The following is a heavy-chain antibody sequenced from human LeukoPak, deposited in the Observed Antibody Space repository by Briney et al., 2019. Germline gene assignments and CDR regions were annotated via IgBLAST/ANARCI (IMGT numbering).Heavy chain of an antibody. J-gene: IGHJ4*02. V-gene: IGHV3-30*03. CDR1: GFTFRSYG. D-gene: IGHD4-17*01. CDR2: ISYDGTNK. Sequence: GGSLRLSCAASGFTFRSYGMHWVRQAPGKGLEWVAAISYDGTNKYYADSVKGRFTISRDNSKNTLDLQMNSLRAEDTAVYYWASDYGDYGGTYGFDYWGQGTLVTVSS. CDR3: ASDYGDYGGTYGFDY.